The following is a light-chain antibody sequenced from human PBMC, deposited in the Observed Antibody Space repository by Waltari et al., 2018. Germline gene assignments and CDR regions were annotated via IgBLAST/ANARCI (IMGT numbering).Light chain of an antibody. CDR3: QSYDISLGIVV. Sequence: QSVLTQPPSVSGAPGQRVTLSCTGSSSNLGAHYDVHWYQQLPGTAPKLLIYGNSPRPSGIPDRFSGSKSGPSASLAITGLQAEDEADYYCQSYDISLGIVVFGGGTKLTVL. CDR2: GNS. J-gene: IGLJ2*01. V-gene: IGLV1-40*01. CDR1: SSNLGAHYD.